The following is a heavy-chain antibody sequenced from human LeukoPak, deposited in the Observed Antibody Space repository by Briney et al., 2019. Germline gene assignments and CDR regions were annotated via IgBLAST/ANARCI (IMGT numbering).Heavy chain of an antibody. V-gene: IGHV4-59*01. CDR3: AREDFRLGFDY. Sequence: PSETLSLTCTVSGGSISSYYWSWIRQPPGKGLEWIGYINYSGTTNYNPSLKSRVTILVDTSKNQFSLKLSSVTAADTAVYYCAREDFRLGFDYWGQGTLVTVPS. CDR2: INYSGTT. J-gene: IGHJ4*02. CDR1: GGSISSYY. D-gene: IGHD7-27*01.